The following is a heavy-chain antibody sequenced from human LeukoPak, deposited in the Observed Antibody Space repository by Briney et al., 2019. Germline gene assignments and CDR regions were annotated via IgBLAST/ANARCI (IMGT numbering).Heavy chain of an antibody. Sequence: GGSLRLSCAASGFTFSSYSMNWVRQAPGKGLEWVSSISSTSSYIDYTDSGKGRFTISRDNDKNSLYLQMNRLRAEDMAVYYCARDTDYGDSGLDYWGQGTLLTVSS. J-gene: IGHJ4*02. CDR3: ARDTDYGDSGLDY. CDR2: ISSTSSYI. D-gene: IGHD4-17*01. V-gene: IGHV3-21*01. CDR1: GFTFSSYS.